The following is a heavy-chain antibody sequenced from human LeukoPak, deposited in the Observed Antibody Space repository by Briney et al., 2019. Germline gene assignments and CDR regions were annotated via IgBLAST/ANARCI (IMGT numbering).Heavy chain of an antibody. J-gene: IGHJ4*02. Sequence: SETLSPTCTVSGGSISSGGYYWSWIRQHPGKGLEWIGYIYYSGSTYYNPSLKSRVTISVDTSKNQFSLKLSSVTAADTAVYYCARGKSGWFGELGYFDYWGQGTLVTVSS. CDR3: ARGKSGWFGELGYFDY. D-gene: IGHD3-10*01. CDR2: IYYSGST. CDR1: GGSISSGGYY. V-gene: IGHV4-31*03.